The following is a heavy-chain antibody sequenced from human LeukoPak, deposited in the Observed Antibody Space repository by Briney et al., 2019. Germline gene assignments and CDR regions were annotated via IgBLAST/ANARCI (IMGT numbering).Heavy chain of an antibody. D-gene: IGHD3-22*01. CDR2: ISSSRSYI. Sequence: GGSLRLSCAASGYTFSSHSMTWVRQAPGRGLGWVSFISSSRSYIYYADSVKGRFTISRDNAKNSLYLQMNSLRAEDTAVYYCARQYYDSSGYESFDYWGQGTLVTVSS. J-gene: IGHJ4*02. V-gene: IGHV3-21*01. CDR3: ARQYYDSSGYESFDY. CDR1: GYTFSSHS.